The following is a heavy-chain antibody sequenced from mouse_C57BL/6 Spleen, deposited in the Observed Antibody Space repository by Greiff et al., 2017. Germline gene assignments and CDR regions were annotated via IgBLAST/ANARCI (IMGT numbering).Heavy chain of an antibody. CDR3: ARYGTSYWYFDV. Sequence: VQLQQSGAELVRPGASVKLSCKASGYTFTDYYINWVKQRPGQGLEWIARIYPGSGNTYYNEKFKGKATLTAEKSSSTAYMQLSSLTSEDSAVDFCARYGTSYWYFDVWGTGTTVTVS. CDR1: GYTFTDYY. J-gene: IGHJ1*03. CDR2: IYPGSGNT. D-gene: IGHD4-1*01. V-gene: IGHV1-76*01.